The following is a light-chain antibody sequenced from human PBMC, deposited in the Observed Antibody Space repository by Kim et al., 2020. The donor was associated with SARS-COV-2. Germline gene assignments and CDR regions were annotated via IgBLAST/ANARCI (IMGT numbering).Light chain of an antibody. CDR1: RVYLAVFNY. CDR2: GVS. J-gene: IGLJ1*01. V-gene: IGLV2-14*03. CDR3: GSYTSSSTRV. Sequence: SLTRSCSGTRVYLAVFNYESWHDRAPGTPPNPMIYGVSSRPSGVSSGFSGSKSANPASLTISGLQAQDEPNYYCGSYTSSSTRVFGSGTKVTVL.